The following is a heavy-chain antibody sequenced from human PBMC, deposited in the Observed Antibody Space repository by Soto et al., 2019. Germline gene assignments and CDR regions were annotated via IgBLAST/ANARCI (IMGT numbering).Heavy chain of an antibody. Sequence: EVQLVQSGAEVKKPGESLRISCEGSGYRFTSHWITWVRQMPGKGLEWMGRIDPSDSFITYSPSFQGHVTISADKSTNTAYLQWSSLKASDIAMYYCARQGAFDSLPDAFDIWGQGTMVTVSA. J-gene: IGHJ3*02. CDR3: ARQGAFDSLPDAFDI. V-gene: IGHV5-10-1*03. CDR2: IDPSDSFI. CDR1: GYRFTSHW. D-gene: IGHD2-15*01.